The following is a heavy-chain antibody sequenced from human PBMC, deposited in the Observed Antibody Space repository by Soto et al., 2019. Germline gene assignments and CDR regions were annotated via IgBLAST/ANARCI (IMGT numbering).Heavy chain of an antibody. CDR3: ARHGQWLVTGYFYYGMDV. CDR1: GGSIGSYY. D-gene: IGHD6-19*01. V-gene: IGHV4-59*08. J-gene: IGHJ6*02. Sequence: PSETLSLTCTVSGGSIGSYYWSWIRQPPGKGLEWSGYIYYSGSTNYNPSLKSRVTISVDTSKNQFSLKLSSVTAADTAVYYCARHGQWLVTGYFYYGMDVWGQGTTVTVS. CDR2: IYYSGST.